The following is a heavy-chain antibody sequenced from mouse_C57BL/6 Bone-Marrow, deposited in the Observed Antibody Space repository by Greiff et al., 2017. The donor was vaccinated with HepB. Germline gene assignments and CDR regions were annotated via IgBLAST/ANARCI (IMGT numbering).Heavy chain of an antibody. V-gene: IGHV14-4*01. Sequence: EVKLVESGAELVRPGASVKLSCTASGFNIKDDYMHWVKQRPEQGLEWIGWIDPENGDTEYASKFQGKATITADTSSNTAYLQLSSLTSEDTAVYYCTQLLYYYGSRWYFDVWGTGTTVTVSS. CDR2: IDPENGDT. J-gene: IGHJ1*03. D-gene: IGHD1-1*01. CDR3: TQLLYYYGSRWYFDV. CDR1: GFNIKDDY.